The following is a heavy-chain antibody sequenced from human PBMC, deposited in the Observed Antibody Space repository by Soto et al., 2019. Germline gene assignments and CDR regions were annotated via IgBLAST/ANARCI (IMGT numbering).Heavy chain of an antibody. D-gene: IGHD1-26*01. J-gene: IGHJ5*02. Sequence: PSETLSLTCTVSGGSISSYYWSWIRQPPGKGLEWIGYIYYSGSTNYNPSLKSRVTISVDTSKNQFSLKLSSVTAADTAVYYCARGRDSGSPHSVYNWFDPWGQGTLVTVSS. CDR3: ARGRDSGSPHSVYNWFDP. V-gene: IGHV4-59*01. CDR1: GGSISSYY. CDR2: IYYSGST.